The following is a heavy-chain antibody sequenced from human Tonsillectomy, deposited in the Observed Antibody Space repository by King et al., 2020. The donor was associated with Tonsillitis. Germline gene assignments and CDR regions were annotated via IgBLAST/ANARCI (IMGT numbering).Heavy chain of an antibody. V-gene: IGHV3-23*04. D-gene: IGHD3-16*02. CDR1: GFTFSSYA. CDR2: ISGSGDNT. Sequence: QLVQSGGGLVQPGGSLRLSCAASGFTFSSYAMNWVRQAPGKGLEWVSSISGSGDNTFYADSVKGRFTISRDNSKNTLYLQMNSLRAEDTAVYYCACDPYDYVWGSYSSTHDYWGQGTLVTVSS. J-gene: IGHJ4*02. CDR3: ACDPYDYVWGSYSSTHDY.